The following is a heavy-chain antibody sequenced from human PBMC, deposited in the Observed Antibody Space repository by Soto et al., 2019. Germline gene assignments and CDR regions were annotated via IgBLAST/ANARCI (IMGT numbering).Heavy chain of an antibody. Sequence: TLSLTCTVSGGSISRGGYCGSWIRHYPGLGLDWIGYIHNSGTSFYNPSLRGRVTVTLDTSRSQFSLTLASVAAADTAVYYCVREERIAAPQLDYWGQGIPVTVSS. V-gene: IGHV4-30-4*08. CDR3: VREERIAAPQLDY. CDR1: GGSISRGGYC. D-gene: IGHD6-6*01. CDR2: IHNSGTS. J-gene: IGHJ4*02.